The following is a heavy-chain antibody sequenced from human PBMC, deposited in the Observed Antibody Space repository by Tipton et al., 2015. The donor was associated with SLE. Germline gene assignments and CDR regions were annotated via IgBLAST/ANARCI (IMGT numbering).Heavy chain of an antibody. Sequence: LRLSCAVSGDSISSGGYSWSWIRQPPGKGLEWIGYIYHSGSTKYNPSLKSRVTISVDRSKNQFSLKLSSVTAADTAVYYCARGTESLPESSGMDVWGQGTTVTVSS. CDR1: GDSISSGGYS. CDR2: IYHSGST. CDR3: ARGTESLPESSGMDV. J-gene: IGHJ6*02. V-gene: IGHV4-30-2*01. D-gene: IGHD2-8*02.